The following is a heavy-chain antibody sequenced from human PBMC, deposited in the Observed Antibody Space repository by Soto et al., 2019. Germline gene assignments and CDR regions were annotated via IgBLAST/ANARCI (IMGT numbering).Heavy chain of an antibody. CDR1: GLTFSSYS. CDR2: ISSSSSYI. V-gene: IGHV3-21*01. CDR3: ARDPSPGSVLMVYAMPGYYYYGMDV. D-gene: IGHD2-8*01. Sequence: PGGSLRLSCAASGLTFSSYSMNWVRQAPGKGLEWVSSISSSSSYIYYADSVKGRFTISRDNAKNSLYLQMNSLRAEDTAVYYCARDPSPGSVLMVYAMPGYYYYGMDVWGQGTTVTVSS. J-gene: IGHJ6*02.